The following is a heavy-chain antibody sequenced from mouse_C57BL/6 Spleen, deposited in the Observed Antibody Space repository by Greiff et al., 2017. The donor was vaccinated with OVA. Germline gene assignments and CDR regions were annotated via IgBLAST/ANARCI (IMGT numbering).Heavy chain of an antibody. CDR2: IHPNSGST. CDR3: ARYPYYGSSYNWYFDV. CDR1: GYTFTSYW. V-gene: IGHV1-64*01. Sequence: QVQLQQPGAELVKPGASVKLSCKASGYTFTSYWMHWVKQRPGQGLEWIGMIHPNSGSTNYNEKFKSKATLTVDKSSSTAYMQLSSLTSEDSAVYYCARYPYYGSSYNWYFDVWGTGTTVTVSS. D-gene: IGHD1-1*01. J-gene: IGHJ1*03.